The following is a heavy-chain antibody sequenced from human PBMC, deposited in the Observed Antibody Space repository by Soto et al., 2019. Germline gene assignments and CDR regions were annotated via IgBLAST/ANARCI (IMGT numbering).Heavy chain of an antibody. V-gene: IGHV1-8*02. J-gene: IGHJ4*02. Sequence: ASVKVSCKASGYTFTSYDINWVRQATGQGREWMGWMNPTSGNTVYAQKFQGRVTMTRNTSKSTPYMQLSSLRSEDTAVYYCARVVGSTGFDYWGQGALVTVSS. CDR2: MNPTSGNT. CDR3: ARVVGSTGFDY. D-gene: IGHD1-26*01. CDR1: GYTFTSYD.